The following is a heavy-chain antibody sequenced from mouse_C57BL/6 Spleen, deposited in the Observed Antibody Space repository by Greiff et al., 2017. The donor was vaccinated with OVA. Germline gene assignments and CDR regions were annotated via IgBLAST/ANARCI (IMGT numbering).Heavy chain of an antibody. V-gene: IGHV7-3*01. CDR2: IRNKANGYTT. CDR3: ARYGDYYGSSLDY. Sequence: EVKLVESGGGLVQPGGSLSLSCAASGFTFPDYYLSWVRQPPGKALEWLGFIRNKANGYTTEYSASVKGRFTISRDNSQSILYLQMNALRAEDSATYYCARYGDYYGSSLDYWGQGTTLTVSS. J-gene: IGHJ2*01. D-gene: IGHD1-1*01. CDR1: GFTFPDYY.